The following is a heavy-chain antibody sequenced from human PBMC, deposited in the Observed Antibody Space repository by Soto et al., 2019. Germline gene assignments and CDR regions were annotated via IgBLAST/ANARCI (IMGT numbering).Heavy chain of an antibody. J-gene: IGHJ4*02. CDR2: INHSGST. CDR3: ARGRKDYSSSWYVD. D-gene: IGHD6-13*01. CDR1: GGSFSGYY. Sequence: QVQLQQWGAGLLKPSETLSLTCAVHGGSFSGYYWSWIRQPPGKGLEWIGEINHSGSTNYNPSLKSRVTISVDTSKNQSSLKLSSVTAADTAVYYCARGRKDYSSSWYVDWGQGTLVTVSS. V-gene: IGHV4-34*01.